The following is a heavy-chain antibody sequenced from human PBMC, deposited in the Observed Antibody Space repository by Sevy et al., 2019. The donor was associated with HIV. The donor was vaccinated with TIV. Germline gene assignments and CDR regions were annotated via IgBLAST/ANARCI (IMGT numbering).Heavy chain of an antibody. CDR1: AFTFSTYA. CDR2: ISYDGSHK. Sequence: GGSLGLSCAASAFTFSTYAMHWVRQAPGKGLEWVAVISYDGSHKYYADSVKGRFTISIDDSKSSLYLQMNTLRAEDTAVYYCARDAGYSVNWYPRFDPWGQGTLVTVSS. J-gene: IGHJ5*02. CDR3: ARDAGYSVNWYPRFDP. V-gene: IGHV3-30*03. D-gene: IGHD6-13*01.